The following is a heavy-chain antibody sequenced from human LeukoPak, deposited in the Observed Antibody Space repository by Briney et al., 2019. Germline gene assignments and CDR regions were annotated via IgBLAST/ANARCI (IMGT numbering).Heavy chain of an antibody. D-gene: IGHD3-22*01. CDR1: GFTFSSYA. Sequence: PGGSLRLSCAASGFTFSSYAMHWVRRTPGKGLEWVAVISYDGSNKYYADSVKGRFTISRDNSKNTLYLQMNSLRAEDTAVYYCARDGYHYDSSGYYFKDWGEGTLVTVSS. CDR2: ISYDGSNK. J-gene: IGHJ1*01. CDR3: ARDGYHYDSSGYYFKD. V-gene: IGHV3-30*04.